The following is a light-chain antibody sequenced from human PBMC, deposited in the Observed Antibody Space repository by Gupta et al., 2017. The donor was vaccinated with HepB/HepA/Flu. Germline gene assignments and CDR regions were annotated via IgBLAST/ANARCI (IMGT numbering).Light chain of an antibody. CDR2: EAS. CDR3: QQRSNWPSLT. CDR1: QSVSSY. Sequence: EIVLTQSPATLSLSPGERATLSCRASQSVSSYLTWYQQKPGQAPRLRIYEASNRATGIPARFSGSGSGTDVTLPSSSLDPEDFAVYYCQQRSNWPSLTFGGGTKVEIK. J-gene: IGKJ4*01. V-gene: IGKV3-11*01.